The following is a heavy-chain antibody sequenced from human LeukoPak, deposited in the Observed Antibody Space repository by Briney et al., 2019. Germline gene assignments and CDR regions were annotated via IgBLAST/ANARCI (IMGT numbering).Heavy chain of an antibody. Sequence: ASVKVSCKASGYTFTGYYMHWVRQAPGQGLEWMGWINPNSGGTNYAQKFQGRVTMTRDTSISTAYMELSRLRSDDTAVYYCASQSGSSGWYLDYWGQGTLVTVSS. D-gene: IGHD6-19*01. CDR3: ASQSGSSGWYLDY. V-gene: IGHV1-2*02. J-gene: IGHJ4*02. CDR2: INPNSGGT. CDR1: GYTFTGYY.